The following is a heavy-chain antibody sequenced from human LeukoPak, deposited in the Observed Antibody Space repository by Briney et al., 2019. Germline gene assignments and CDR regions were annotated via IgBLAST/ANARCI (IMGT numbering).Heavy chain of an antibody. CDR2: IRFDGTNK. D-gene: IGHD6-13*01. J-gene: IGHJ6*03. CDR1: GFTFSNYA. V-gene: IGHV3-30*02. Sequence: PGGSLRLSCAASGFTFSNYAMHWVRQAPGKGLEWVAFIRFDGTNKYYADSVKGLFTISRDNSKNTLYLQMNSLRAEDTAVYYCARDGGDSSSWYERNYYYYYMDVWGKGTTVTVSS. CDR3: ARDGGDSSSWYERNYYYYYMDV.